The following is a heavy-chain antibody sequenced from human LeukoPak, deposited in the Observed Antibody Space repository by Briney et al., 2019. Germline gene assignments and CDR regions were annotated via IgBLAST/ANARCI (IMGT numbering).Heavy chain of an antibody. CDR2: INEDGSEK. D-gene: IGHD6-19*01. J-gene: IGHJ4*02. V-gene: IGHV3-7*01. CDR1: GFTFSTSW. CDR3: SGIAVAGIY. Sequence: PGGSLRLSCAASGFTFSTSWMNWVRQAPGKGLEWVASINEDGSEKYYVDSVKGRLTVSRDNAKNSLYLQMNSLRVEDTAVYYCSGIAVAGIYWGQGTLVTVSS.